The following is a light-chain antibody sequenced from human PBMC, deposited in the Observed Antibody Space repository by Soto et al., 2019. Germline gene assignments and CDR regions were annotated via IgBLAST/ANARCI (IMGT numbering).Light chain of an antibody. CDR3: AAWDDNLNAYV. CDR2: LGD. CDR1: TSNIGTFY. Sequence: QSVLTQPPSASSTPGQTVTISCSGSTSNIGTFYVYWYQHFPGTAPKLLIYLGDQRASGVSDRFSGSKSGTSASLAINGLRSDDEADYYCAAWDDNLNAYVFGSGTQLTVL. J-gene: IGLJ7*01. V-gene: IGLV1-47*02.